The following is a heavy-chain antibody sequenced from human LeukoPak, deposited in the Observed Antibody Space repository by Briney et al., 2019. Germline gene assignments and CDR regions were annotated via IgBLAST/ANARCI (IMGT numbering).Heavy chain of an antibody. J-gene: IGHJ4*02. CDR2: IYYSGST. V-gene: IGHV4-39*01. Sequence: PSETLSLTCTVSGGSISSSSYYWGWIRQPPGKGLEWIGSIYYSGSTYYNPSLKSRVTISVDTSKNQFSLKLSSVTAADTAVYYCARRRYTAPFDYWGQGTLVTVSS. CDR1: GGSISSSSYY. D-gene: IGHD3-16*02. CDR3: ARRRYTAPFDY.